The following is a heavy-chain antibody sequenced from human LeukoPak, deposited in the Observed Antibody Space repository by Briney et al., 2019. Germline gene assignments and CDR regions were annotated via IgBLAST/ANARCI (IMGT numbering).Heavy chain of an antibody. J-gene: IGHJ4*02. D-gene: IGHD3-10*01. V-gene: IGHV3-74*01. CDR2: ISGDGSVT. CDR1: GFTFSTYW. Sequence: PGGSLILSCAASGFTFSTYWMHWVRQAPGKGLVWVSRISGDGSVTSYADSVKGRFTISRDNAKNTLYLQMNSLRGEDTAVYYCARDRVGAFDYWGQGTLVTVSS. CDR3: ARDRVGAFDY.